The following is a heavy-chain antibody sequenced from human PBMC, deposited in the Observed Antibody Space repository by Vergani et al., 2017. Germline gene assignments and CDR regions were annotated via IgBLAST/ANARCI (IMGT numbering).Heavy chain of an antibody. CDR2: ISSSSSYI. V-gene: IGHV3-21*01. CDR3: ARGHRSGGYKGSAFDI. D-gene: IGHD6-19*01. J-gene: IGHJ3*02. CDR1: GFTFSSYS. Sequence: EVQLVESGGGLVKPGGSLRLSCAASGFTFSSYSMNWVRQAPGKGLEWVSSISSSSSYIYYAGSVKGRFTISRDNAKNALYLQMNSLRAEDTAVYYCARGHRSGGYKGSAFDIWGQGTMVTVSS.